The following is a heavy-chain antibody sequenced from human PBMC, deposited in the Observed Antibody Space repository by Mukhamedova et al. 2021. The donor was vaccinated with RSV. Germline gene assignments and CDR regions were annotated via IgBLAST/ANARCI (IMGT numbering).Heavy chain of an antibody. CDR1: SSYA. J-gene: IGHJ4*02. CDR3: AMDFGMV. V-gene: IGHV3-30*04. Sequence: SSYAMHWVRQAPGKGLEWVAVISYDGSNKYYADSVKGRFTIPRDNSKNTLYLQMNSLRAEDTAVYYCAMDFGMVWGQGTLVTVSS. D-gene: IGHD2-8*01. CDR2: ISYDGSNK.